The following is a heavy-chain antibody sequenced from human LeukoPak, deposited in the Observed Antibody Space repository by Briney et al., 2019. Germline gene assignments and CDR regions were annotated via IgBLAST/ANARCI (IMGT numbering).Heavy chain of an antibody. J-gene: IGHJ4*02. Sequence: ASVEVSCKASGYTFTSYYMHWVRQAPGQGLEWMGIINPSGGSTSYAQKFQGRVTMTRDTSTSTVYMELSSLRSEDTAVYYCAILPLGYCGGGSCYDDDYWGQGTLVTVSS. CDR1: GYTFTSYY. CDR3: AILPLGYCGGGSCYDDDY. CDR2: INPSGGST. V-gene: IGHV1-46*01. D-gene: IGHD2-15*01.